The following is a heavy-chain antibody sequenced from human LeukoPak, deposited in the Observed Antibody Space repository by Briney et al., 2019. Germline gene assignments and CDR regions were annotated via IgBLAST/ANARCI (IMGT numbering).Heavy chain of an antibody. CDR1: GFTFSSYE. V-gene: IGHV3-48*03. D-gene: IGHD3-16*01. CDR2: ISISGTTI. CDR3: ARGGGPAYKYNAFDI. J-gene: IGHJ3*02. Sequence: GGSLRLSCAASGFTFSSYEMNWVRQAPGKGLEWISYISISGTTIYYAESVKGRFTISGDNTKNALYLQMNSLRAEDTAVYYCARGGGPAYKYNAFDIWGQGTMVIGSS.